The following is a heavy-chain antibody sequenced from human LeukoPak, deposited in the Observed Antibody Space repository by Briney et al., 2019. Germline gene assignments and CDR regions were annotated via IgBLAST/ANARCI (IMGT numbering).Heavy chain of an antibody. Sequence: GGSLRLSCAASGFTFSAFPLEWVRQAPGKGLEWVSYISSSSSTIYYADSVKGRFTISRDNAKNSLYLQMNSLRAEDTAVYYCARGATARSYDFWSAFDYWGQGTLVTVSS. V-gene: IGHV3-48*01. CDR2: ISSSSSTI. J-gene: IGHJ4*02. D-gene: IGHD3-3*01. CDR3: ARGATARSYDFWSAFDY. CDR1: GFTFSAFP.